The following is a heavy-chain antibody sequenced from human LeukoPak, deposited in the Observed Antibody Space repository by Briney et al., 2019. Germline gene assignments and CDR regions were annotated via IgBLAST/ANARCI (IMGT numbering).Heavy chain of an antibody. CDR1: GGSISSSSYY. V-gene: IGHV4-39*07. J-gene: IGHJ3*02. Sequence: SETLSLTCTVSGGSISSSSYYWGWIRQPPGKGLEWIGSIYYSGSTYYNPSLKSRVTISVDTSKNQFSLKLSSVTAADTAVYYCARGWVTEWLVVDAFDIWGQGTMVTVSS. CDR2: IYYSGST. CDR3: ARGWVTEWLVVDAFDI. D-gene: IGHD6-19*01.